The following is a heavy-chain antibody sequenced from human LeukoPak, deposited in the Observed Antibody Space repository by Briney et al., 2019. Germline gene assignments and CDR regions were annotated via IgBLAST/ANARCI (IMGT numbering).Heavy chain of an antibody. J-gene: IGHJ5*02. CDR3: ARDAVRFLEWFHSWSGFDP. CDR2: ISSSSSHI. V-gene: IGHV3-21*01. CDR1: GFTFSSYS. D-gene: IGHD3-3*01. Sequence: GGSLRLSCAASGFTFSSYSMNWVRQAPGKGLEWVSSISSSSSHIYYADSVKGRFTISRDNAKNSLYLQMNSLRAEDTAVYYCARDAVRFLEWFHSWSGFDPWGQGTLVTVSP.